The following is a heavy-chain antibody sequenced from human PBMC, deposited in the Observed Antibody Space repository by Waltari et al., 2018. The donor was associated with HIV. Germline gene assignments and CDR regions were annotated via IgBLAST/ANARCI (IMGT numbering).Heavy chain of an antibody. V-gene: IGHV4-39*01. CDR2: IYYSGNT. D-gene: IGHD1-26*01. Sequence: QLQLHASGPGLVKPSETLSLTCIVSGDSISTNSYYWGWIRQPPGKGLEWIGSIYYSGNTYYNPSLRSRVTISVDTSKNQFSLKLSSVTAADMAVFYCASGNVGYFDYWGQGTLVAVSS. CDR1: GDSISTNSYY. CDR3: ASGNVGYFDY. J-gene: IGHJ4*02.